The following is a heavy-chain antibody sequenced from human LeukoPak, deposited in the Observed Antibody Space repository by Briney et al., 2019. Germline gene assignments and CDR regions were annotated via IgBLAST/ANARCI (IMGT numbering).Heavy chain of an antibody. CDR3: ARDYCDSSGYPLGNAFDI. Sequence: SETLSLTCTVSGGSISSYYWSWIRQPAGKGLEWIGRIYTSGSTNYNPSLKSRVTMSVDTSKNQFSLKLSSVTAADTAVYYCARDYCDSSGYPLGNAFDIWGQGTMVTVSS. CDR1: GGSISSYY. CDR2: IYTSGST. J-gene: IGHJ3*02. D-gene: IGHD3-22*01. V-gene: IGHV4-4*07.